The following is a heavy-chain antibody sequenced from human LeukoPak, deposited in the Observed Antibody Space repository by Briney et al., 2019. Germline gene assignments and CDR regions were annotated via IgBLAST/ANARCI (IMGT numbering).Heavy chain of an antibody. CDR1: GYTFTGYY. Sequence: ASVKVSCKASGYTFTGYYMHWVRQAPGQGLEWVGWINPNSGGTNYAQKFQGRVTMTRDTSISTAYMELSRLRSDDTAVYYCARVVSGYEYYYYYYYMDVWGKGTTVTVSS. V-gene: IGHV1-2*02. CDR3: ARVVSGYEYYYYYYYMDV. CDR2: INPNSGGT. D-gene: IGHD5-12*01. J-gene: IGHJ6*03.